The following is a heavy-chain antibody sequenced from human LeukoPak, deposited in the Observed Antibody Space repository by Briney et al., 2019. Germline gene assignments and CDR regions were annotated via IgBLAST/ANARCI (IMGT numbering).Heavy chain of an antibody. CDR3: GRVVAGYREYYFDY. CDR1: GFTFSSYD. Sequence: GGSLRLSCAASGFTFSSYDMHWVRQTTGKGLEWVSSIGTAGDTYYPGSVKGRFTISRENAKNSLYLQMNSLRAGDTAVYYCGRVVAGYREYYFDYWGQGTLVTVSS. D-gene: IGHD6-19*01. J-gene: IGHJ4*02. CDR2: IGTAGDT. V-gene: IGHV3-13*04.